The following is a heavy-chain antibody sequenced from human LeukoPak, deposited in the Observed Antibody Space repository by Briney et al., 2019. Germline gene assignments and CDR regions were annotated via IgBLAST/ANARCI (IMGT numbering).Heavy chain of an antibody. CDR3: ARDLGIVVANWFDP. CDR2: IIPILGIA. D-gene: IGHD3-22*01. CDR1: GGTFSSYA. V-gene: IGHV1-69*04. Sequence: GASVKVSCKASGGTFSSYAISWVRQAPGQGLEWMGRIIPILGIANYAQKFQGRVTITADKSTSTAYMELSSLRSEDTAVYYCARDLGIVVANWFDPWGQGTLVTVSS. J-gene: IGHJ5*02.